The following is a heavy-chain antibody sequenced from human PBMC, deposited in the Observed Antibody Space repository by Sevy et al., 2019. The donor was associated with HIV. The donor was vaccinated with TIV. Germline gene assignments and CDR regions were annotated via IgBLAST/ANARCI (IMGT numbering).Heavy chain of an antibody. CDR2: INHSGST. V-gene: IGHV4-34*01. D-gene: IGHD6-19*01. Sequence: SETLSLTCAVYGGSFSGYYWSWIRQPPGKGLEWIGEINHSGSTNYNPFLKSRVTISVDTSKNQFSLKLSSVTAADTAVYYCARGGIAVAGTGGYFDYWGQGTLVTVSS. J-gene: IGHJ4*02. CDR3: ARGGIAVAGTGGYFDY. CDR1: GGSFSGYY.